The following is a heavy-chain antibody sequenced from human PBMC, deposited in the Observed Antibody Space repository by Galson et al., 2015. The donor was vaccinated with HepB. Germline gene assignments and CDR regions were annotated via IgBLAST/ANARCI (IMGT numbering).Heavy chain of an antibody. D-gene: IGHD2-21*02. Sequence: SVKVSCKASGYTFTSYGISWVRQAPGQGLEWMGWISAYNGNTNYAQKLQGRVTMTTDTSTSTAYMELRSMRSDDTAVYYCARDKAPYCGGDCSHPMSLSDYWGQGTLVTVSS. CDR3: ARDKAPYCGGDCSHPMSLSDY. J-gene: IGHJ4*02. V-gene: IGHV1-18*01. CDR1: GYTFTSYG. CDR2: ISAYNGNT.